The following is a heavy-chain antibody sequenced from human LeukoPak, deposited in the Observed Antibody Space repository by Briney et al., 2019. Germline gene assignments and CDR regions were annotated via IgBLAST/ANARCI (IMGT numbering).Heavy chain of an antibody. J-gene: IGHJ3*02. D-gene: IGHD3-22*01. Sequence: GGSLRLSCAASGFTFSSYAMSWVRQAPGKGLEWVSAISGSGGSTYYADSVKGRFTISRDNSKNTLYLQMDSLKTEDTAVYYCATDDYYENTPLGLDSFDIWGQGTMVTVSS. V-gene: IGHV3-23*01. CDR1: GFTFSSYA. CDR2: ISGSGGST. CDR3: ATDDYYENTPLGLDSFDI.